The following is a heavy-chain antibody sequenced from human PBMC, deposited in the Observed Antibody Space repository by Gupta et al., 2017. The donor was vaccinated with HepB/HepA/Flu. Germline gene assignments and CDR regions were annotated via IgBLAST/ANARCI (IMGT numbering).Heavy chain of an antibody. V-gene: IGHV4-4*07. D-gene: IGHD2/OR15-2a*01. CDR3: ERVYFYSYYMDV. CDR2: IDTVGTT. Sequence: QVHLQESGPGLVKPSETLSLTCTVSGDSIRDFYWSWIRQPAGKGLEWIGSIDTVGTTNYDPSLRRRVAMSVDTSKNQSYLRVNYVTSANTALDDCERVYFYSYYMDVWGQGTPVPGSS. CDR1: GDSIRDFY. J-gene: IGHJ6*03.